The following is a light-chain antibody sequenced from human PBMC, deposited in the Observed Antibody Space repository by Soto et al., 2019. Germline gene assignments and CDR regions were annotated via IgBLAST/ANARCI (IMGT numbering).Light chain of an antibody. CDR1: QSLDSY. CDR2: DAS. J-gene: IGKJ4*01. Sequence: EIVLTQSPATLSLSPGERATLSCRASQSLDSYLAWYQQKPGQPPRLLIYDASSRATGIPARFSGSGSGTDFTLTISSLESEDFAVYYCQQRSDWPTTFAGGPKVDIK. V-gene: IGKV3-11*01. CDR3: QQRSDWPTT.